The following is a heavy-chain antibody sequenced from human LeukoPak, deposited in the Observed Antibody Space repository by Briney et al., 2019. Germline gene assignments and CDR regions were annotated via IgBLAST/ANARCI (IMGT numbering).Heavy chain of an antibody. CDR1: EFTVSSNY. CDR2: IYSGGST. CDR3: ASRTRTGTTPLYFDY. Sequence: GGSLRLSCAASEFTVSSNYMSWVRQAPGKGLEWVSVIYSGGSTYYADSVKGRFTISRDNSKNTLYLQMNSLRAEDTAVYYCASRTRTGTTPLYFDYWGLGTLVTVSS. J-gene: IGHJ4*02. V-gene: IGHV3-53*01. D-gene: IGHD1-14*01.